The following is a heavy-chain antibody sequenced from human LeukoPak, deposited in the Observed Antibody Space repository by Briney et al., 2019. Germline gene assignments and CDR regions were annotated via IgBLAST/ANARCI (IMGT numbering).Heavy chain of an antibody. CDR1: GFTFSSYS. CDR3: AREGYGDYGWFDP. D-gene: IGHD4-17*01. Sequence: PGGSLRLSCAASGFTFSSYSMNWVRQAPGKGLEWVSSISSSSSYIYYADSVKGRFTISGDNAKNSLYLQMNSLRAEDMAVYYCAREGYGDYGWFDPWGQGTLVTVSS. CDR2: ISSSSSYI. J-gene: IGHJ5*02. V-gene: IGHV3-21*01.